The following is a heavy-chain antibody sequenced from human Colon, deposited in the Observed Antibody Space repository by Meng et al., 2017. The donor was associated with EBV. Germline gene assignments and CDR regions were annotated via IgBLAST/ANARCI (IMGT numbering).Heavy chain of an antibody. J-gene: IGHJ5*02. CDR1: GVSISSNTHY. CDR2: LFYSGST. CDR3: ARHFINWFNP. V-gene: IGHV4-39*01. Sequence: QLQLQESGPGLVRPSETLSLTCTISGVSISSNTHYWGWIRQSPGKGLEWIGSLFYSGSTYYNPSLKSRLTISVDTSKNQFSLKLSSVTAADTAVYYCARHFINWFNPWGQGTLVTVSS.